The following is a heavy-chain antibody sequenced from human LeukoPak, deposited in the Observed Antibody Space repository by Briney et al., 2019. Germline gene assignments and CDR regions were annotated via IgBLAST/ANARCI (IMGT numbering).Heavy chain of an antibody. CDR1: GGSISSSSYY. D-gene: IGHD4-17*01. CDR3: ARFPTLTFFDY. CDR2: IYYSVST. V-gene: IGHV4-39*07. J-gene: IGHJ4*02. Sequence: SETLSLTCTVSGGSISSSSYYWGWIRQPPGKGLEWIGSIYYSVSTYYNPSLKSRVTISVDTSKNQFSLKLSSVTAADTAVYYCARFPTLTFFDYWGQGTLVTVSS.